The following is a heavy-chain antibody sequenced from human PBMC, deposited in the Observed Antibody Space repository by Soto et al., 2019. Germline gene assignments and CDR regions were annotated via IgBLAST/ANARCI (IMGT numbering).Heavy chain of an antibody. CDR1: GFSFSNYN. D-gene: IGHD3-3*01. V-gene: IGHV3-48*02. CDR3: ARDFGHGYYLDY. Sequence: PGGSLRLSCVASGFSFSNYNMNWVRQAPGKGLEWVSYITDSSDTVHYADSVRGRFTTSRDNAESSLYLQMNSLKDEDTAVYFCARDFGHGYYLDYWGRGTLVTVS. J-gene: IGHJ4*02. CDR2: ITDSSDTV.